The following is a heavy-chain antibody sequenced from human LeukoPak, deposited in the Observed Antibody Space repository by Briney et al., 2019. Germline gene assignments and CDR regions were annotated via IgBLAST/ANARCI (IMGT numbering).Heavy chain of an antibody. Sequence: GGSLRLSCAASGFTFSSYAMSWVRQAPGKGLEWVSAISGSGGSTYYADSVKGRFTISRDNSKNTLYLQMNSLRAEDTAVYYCVKDRCSSTSCILDYWGQGTLVTVSS. D-gene: IGHD2-2*01. J-gene: IGHJ4*02. CDR3: VKDRCSSTSCILDY. CDR1: GFTFSSYA. CDR2: ISGSGGST. V-gene: IGHV3-23*01.